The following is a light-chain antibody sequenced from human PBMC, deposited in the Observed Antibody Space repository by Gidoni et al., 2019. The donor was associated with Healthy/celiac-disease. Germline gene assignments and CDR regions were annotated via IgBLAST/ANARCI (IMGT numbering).Light chain of an antibody. V-gene: IGKV1-39*01. CDR3: QQSYSTPIFT. CDR1: QSIRSY. CDR2: AAS. J-gene: IGKJ3*01. Sequence: DIQMTQSPSSLYASLGDRVTITCRASQSIRSYLNWYQQKPGKAPKLLIYAASILQSVVPSRFSGSGSGTDFTLTISSLQPEDFATDYCQQSYSTPIFTFGPGTKVDIK.